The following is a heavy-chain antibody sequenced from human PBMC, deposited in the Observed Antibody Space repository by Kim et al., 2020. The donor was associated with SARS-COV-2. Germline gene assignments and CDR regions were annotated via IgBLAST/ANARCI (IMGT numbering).Heavy chain of an antibody. CDR1: GGSISSSSYY. CDR3: ARWKILDAFDI. D-gene: IGHD1-1*01. Sequence: SETLSLTCTVSGGSISSSSYYWGWIRQPPGKGLEWIGSIYYSGSTYYNPSLKSRVTISVDTSKNQFSLKLSSVTAADTAVYYCARWKILDAFDIWGQGTMVTVSS. V-gene: IGHV4-39*01. J-gene: IGHJ3*02. CDR2: IYYSGST.